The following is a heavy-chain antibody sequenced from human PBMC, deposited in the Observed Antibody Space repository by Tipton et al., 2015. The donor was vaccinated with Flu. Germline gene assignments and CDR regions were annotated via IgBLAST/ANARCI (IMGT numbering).Heavy chain of an antibody. CDR2: IYPSGTT. CDR3: ARLSFYDVDLKNFYFDY. V-gene: IGHV4-39*01. J-gene: IGHJ4*02. CDR1: SGSIRSTNYF. Sequence: TLSLTCTVSSGSIRSTNYFCAWIHQPPGKRLELIGSIYPSGTTYYNPSLKSRVTISVDTSKNQLSLKLSSVTAADTAMFYCARLSFYDVDLKNFYFDYWGQGALVTVSS. D-gene: IGHD3-10*02.